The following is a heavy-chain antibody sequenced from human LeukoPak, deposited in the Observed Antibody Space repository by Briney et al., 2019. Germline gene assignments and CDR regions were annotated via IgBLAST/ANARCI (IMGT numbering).Heavy chain of an antibody. J-gene: IGHJ4*02. CDR3: ARERTYYYDSSGYFDY. V-gene: IGHV1-69*04. CDR2: IIPILGIA. Sequence: SVKVSCKASGGTFSSYAISWVRQAPGQGLEWMGRIIPILGIANYAQRFQGRVTITADKSTSTAYMELSSLRSEDTAVYYCARERTYYYDSSGYFDYWGQGTLVTVSS. D-gene: IGHD3-22*01. CDR1: GGTFSSYA.